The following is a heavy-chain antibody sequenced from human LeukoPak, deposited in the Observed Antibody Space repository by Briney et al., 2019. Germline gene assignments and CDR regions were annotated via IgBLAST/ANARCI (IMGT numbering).Heavy chain of an antibody. CDR3: ARHSLRPDAFDI. CDR1: GGSISSYY. D-gene: IGHD4-17*01. Sequence: KPSETLSLTCTVSGGSISSYYWSWIRQPPGKGLEWIGYIYYSGSTNYNPSLKSRVTISVDTSKNQFSLKLSSVTAADTAVYYCARHSLRPDAFDIWGQGTMVTVSS. CDR2: IYYSGST. J-gene: IGHJ3*02. V-gene: IGHV4-59*08.